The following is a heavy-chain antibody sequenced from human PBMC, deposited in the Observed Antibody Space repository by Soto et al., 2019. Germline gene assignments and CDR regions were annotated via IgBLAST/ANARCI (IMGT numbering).Heavy chain of an antibody. V-gene: IGHV3-30*18. J-gene: IGHJ4*02. CDR2: ISYDGSNK. CDR3: AKSPGLLYFYFDY. D-gene: IGHD3-3*01. CDR1: GFTFSSYG. Sequence: GGSLRLSCAASGFTFSSYGMHWVRQAPGKGLEWVAVISYDGSNKYYADSVKGRFTISRDNSKNTLYLQMNSLRAEDTAVYYCAKSPGLLYFYFDYWGQGTLVTVSS.